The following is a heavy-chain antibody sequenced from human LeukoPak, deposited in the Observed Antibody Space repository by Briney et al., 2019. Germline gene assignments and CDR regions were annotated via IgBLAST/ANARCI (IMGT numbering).Heavy chain of an antibody. J-gene: IGHJ4*02. Sequence: GGSLRLSCAASGFTFSSYAIHWVRKAPGKGLEWVAVISYDGSHKYYADSVKGRFTISRDNSKNTLYLQMNSLSPEDTAVYYCARSPGSSGWSADYWGQGNLVTVSS. D-gene: IGHD6-19*01. CDR1: GFTFSSYA. CDR3: ARSPGSSGWSADY. V-gene: IGHV3-30*04. CDR2: ISYDGSHK.